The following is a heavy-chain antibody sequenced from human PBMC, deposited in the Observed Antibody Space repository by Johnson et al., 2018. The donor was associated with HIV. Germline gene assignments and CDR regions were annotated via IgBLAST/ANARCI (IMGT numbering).Heavy chain of an antibody. V-gene: IGHV3-30*02. CDR3: AKETRDSRSAFDI. J-gene: IGHJ3*02. CDR2: MQYDGSSN. Sequence: QVQLVESGGGVVQPGGSLTLSCAASGFSFSSYGIHWVRQAPGKGLEWVTFMQYDGSSNYSADSVKGRFIISRDIPKKTVFLQMNSLRPEDTAVYYCAKETRDSRSAFDIWGQGTMVTVSS. CDR1: GFSFSSYG. D-gene: IGHD3-22*01.